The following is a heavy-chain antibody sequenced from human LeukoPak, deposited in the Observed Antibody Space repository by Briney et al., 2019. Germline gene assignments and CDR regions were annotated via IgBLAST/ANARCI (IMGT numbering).Heavy chain of an antibody. CDR1: GFTFSSYS. CDR3: ARDITIFGGGFFDY. V-gene: IGHV3-48*04. Sequence: GGSLRLSCAASGFTFSSYSMNWVRQAPGKGLEWVSYISSSSSTIYYADSVKGRFTISRDNAKNSLYLQMNSLRAGDTAVYYCARDITIFGGGFFDYWGQGTLVTVSS. J-gene: IGHJ4*02. D-gene: IGHD3-3*01. CDR2: ISSSSSTI.